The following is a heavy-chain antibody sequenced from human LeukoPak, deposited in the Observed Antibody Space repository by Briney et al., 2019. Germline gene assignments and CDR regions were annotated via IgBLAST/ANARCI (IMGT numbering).Heavy chain of an antibody. CDR3: ATGGEWRDY. D-gene: IGHD3-3*01. V-gene: IGHV3-7*01. CDR2: IKEDGSDK. J-gene: IGHJ4*02. Sequence: GGSLRLSCAASGFTFSNSWMSWVRQAPGKGLEWVANIKEDGSDKFYVESVKGRFSISRDNAKNSLFLQVRSLRVEDTAVYYCATGGEWRDYWGQGTLVTVSS. CDR1: GFTFSNSW.